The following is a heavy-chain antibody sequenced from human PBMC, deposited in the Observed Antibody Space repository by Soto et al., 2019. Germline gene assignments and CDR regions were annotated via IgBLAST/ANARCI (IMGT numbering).Heavy chain of an antibody. J-gene: IGHJ4*02. D-gene: IGHD4-17*01. CDR2: INAGNGNT. CDR3: ARDSYGDYVGYYFDY. CDR1: GYTFTSYA. V-gene: IGHV1-3*01. Sequence: GASVKVSCKASGYTFTSYAMHWVRQAPGQRLEWIGWINAGNGNTKYSQKFQGRVTITRDTSASTAYMELSSLRSEDTAVYYCARDSYGDYVGYYFDYWGQGTLVTVSS.